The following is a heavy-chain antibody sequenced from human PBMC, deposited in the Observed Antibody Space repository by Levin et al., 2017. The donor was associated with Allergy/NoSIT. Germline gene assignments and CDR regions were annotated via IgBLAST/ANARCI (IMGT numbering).Heavy chain of an antibody. J-gene: IGHJ4*02. Sequence: GESLKISCAGSGFTVNSTYMSWVRQAPGKGLEWVSIVYSGGNTYYADSLKGRFSISRDSSKNTVYLQMNSMRTEDTAVYYCARTPLRGYSYGYFDIWGQGTLVTVSS. CDR2: VYSGGNT. V-gene: IGHV3-66*02. CDR1: GFTVNSTY. D-gene: IGHD5-18*01. CDR3: ARTPLRGYSYGYFDI.